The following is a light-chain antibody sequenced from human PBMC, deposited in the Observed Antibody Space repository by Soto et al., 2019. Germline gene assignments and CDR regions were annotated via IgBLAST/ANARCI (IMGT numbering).Light chain of an antibody. CDR1: SSNIGAGYD. V-gene: IGLV1-40*01. Sequence: QSVLTQPPSVSGAPGQTVTISCTGSSSNIGAGYDVHWYQQLPGTAPKLLIYADTNRPSGVPDRFSGSKSGTPASLAITGLQAEDEADYYCQSYDSSLSGSVVFGGGTKLTVL. CDR2: ADT. J-gene: IGLJ2*01. CDR3: QSYDSSLSGSVV.